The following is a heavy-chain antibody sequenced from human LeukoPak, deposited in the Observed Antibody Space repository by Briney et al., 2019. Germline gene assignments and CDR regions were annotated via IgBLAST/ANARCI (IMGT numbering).Heavy chain of an antibody. CDR3: ARAKYYDFWSGYYWLY. CDR2: ISGSGGST. Sequence: GGSLRLSCAASGFTFSSYAMSWVRQAPGKGLEWVSAISGSGGSTYYADSVKGRFTISRDNSKNTLYLQMNSLRAEDTAVYYCARAKYYDFWSGYYWLYWGQGTLVTVSS. V-gene: IGHV3-23*01. D-gene: IGHD3-3*01. J-gene: IGHJ4*02. CDR1: GFTFSSYA.